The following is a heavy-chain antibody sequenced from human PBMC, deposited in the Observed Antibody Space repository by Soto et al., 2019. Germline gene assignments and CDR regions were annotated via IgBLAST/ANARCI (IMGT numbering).Heavy chain of an antibody. Sequence: QITLKESGPTLVKPTQTLTLTCTFSGFSLSTSGVGVGWIRQPPGKALEWLALIYWDDDKRYSPSLKSRLTITKDTSKNQVVLTMTNMDPVDTATYYSAHSFVRTNGVLIDAFDIWGQGTMVTVSS. J-gene: IGHJ3*02. V-gene: IGHV2-5*02. CDR3: AHSFVRTNGVLIDAFDI. CDR2: IYWDDDK. D-gene: IGHD2-8*01. CDR1: GFSLSTSGVG.